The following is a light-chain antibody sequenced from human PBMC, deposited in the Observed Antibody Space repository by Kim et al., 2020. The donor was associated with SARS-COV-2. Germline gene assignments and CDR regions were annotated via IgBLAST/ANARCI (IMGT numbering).Light chain of an antibody. V-gene: IGLV10-54*01. CDR3: SAWDSSLSAWV. CDR1: SNNFDHEG. J-gene: IGLJ3*02. Sequence: RRTAALTCTRASNNFDHEGATVPQQRRGHPPKHLASRNNNMPSGISGRFSASRSGDTASLTITGLQPEDEADYYCSAWDSSLSAWVFGGGTKLTVL. CDR2: RNN.